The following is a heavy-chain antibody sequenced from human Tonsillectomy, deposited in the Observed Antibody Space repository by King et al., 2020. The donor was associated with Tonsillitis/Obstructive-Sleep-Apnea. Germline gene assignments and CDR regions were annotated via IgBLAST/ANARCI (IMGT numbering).Heavy chain of an antibody. Sequence: TLKESGPTLVKPTQTLTLTCTFSGFSLSTSGVGVGWIRQPPGKALEWLELIYWDDDKRYSPSLKSRLTITKDTSKNQVLLTMNNMDPVDTATYYCAHIAIFGVVITHLDYWGQGTLLTLSS. CDR1: GFSLSTSGVG. V-gene: IGHV2-5*02. CDR2: IYWDDDK. J-gene: IGHJ4*02. CDR3: AHIAIFGVVITHLDY. D-gene: IGHD3-3*01.